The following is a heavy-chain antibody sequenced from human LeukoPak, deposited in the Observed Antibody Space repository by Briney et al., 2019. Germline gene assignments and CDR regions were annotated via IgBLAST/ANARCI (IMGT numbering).Heavy chain of an antibody. CDR2: ISSSSSYI. Sequence: GGSLRLSCAASGFTFSSYSMNWVRQAPGKGLEWVSSISSSSSYIYYADSVKGRFTISRDNAKNSLYLQMNSLRAEDTAVYYCATDLSSSWDPSYWGQGTLVTVSS. V-gene: IGHV3-21*01. CDR1: GFTFSSYS. CDR3: ATDLSSSWDPSY. D-gene: IGHD6-13*01. J-gene: IGHJ4*02.